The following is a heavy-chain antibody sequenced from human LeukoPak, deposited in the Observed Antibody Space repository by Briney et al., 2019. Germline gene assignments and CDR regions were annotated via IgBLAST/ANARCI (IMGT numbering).Heavy chain of an antibody. J-gene: IGHJ6*03. CDR1: GGSISSYY. V-gene: IGHV4-59*01. CDR3: TRGSIAYYYMDV. D-gene: IGHD3-22*01. CDR2: IYYSGST. Sequence: SETLSLTCTVSGGSISSYYWSWIRQPPGKGLEWIGNIYYSGSTNYNPSLKSRVTISVDTSKNQLSLKLSSVTAADTAVYYCTRGSIAYYYMDVWGKGTTVTISS.